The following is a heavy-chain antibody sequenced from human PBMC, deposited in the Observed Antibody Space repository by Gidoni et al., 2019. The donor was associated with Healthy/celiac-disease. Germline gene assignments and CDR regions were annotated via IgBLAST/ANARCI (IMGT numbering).Heavy chain of an antibody. J-gene: IGHJ3*02. CDR3: ASLSSPDAFDI. CDR2: IWYDGSNK. Sequence: QVQLVESGGGVVQPGRSLRLSCAASGFTFSSYGMHWVRQAPGQGLAWVAVIWYDGSNKYYADSVKGRFTISRDNSKNTLYRQMTSLRAEDTAVYYCASLSSPDAFDIWGQGTMVTVSS. V-gene: IGHV3-33*01. D-gene: IGHD6-6*01. CDR1: GFTFSSYG.